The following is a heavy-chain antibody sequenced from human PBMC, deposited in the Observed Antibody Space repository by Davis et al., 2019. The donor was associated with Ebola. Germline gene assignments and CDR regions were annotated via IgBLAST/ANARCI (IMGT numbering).Heavy chain of an antibody. CDR2: IYPSDSDT. J-gene: IGHJ4*02. CDR1: GYSFTSYW. V-gene: IGHV5-51*01. Sequence: GESLKISCKVSGYSFTSYWIGWVRQMPGKGLEWMGIIYPSDSDTRYSPSFRGQVTISADKSFSTAYLQWSGLKASDTAMYYCARMGKSYYDSLWDYWGQGTLVTVSS. D-gene: IGHD3-10*01. CDR3: ARMGKSYYDSLWDY.